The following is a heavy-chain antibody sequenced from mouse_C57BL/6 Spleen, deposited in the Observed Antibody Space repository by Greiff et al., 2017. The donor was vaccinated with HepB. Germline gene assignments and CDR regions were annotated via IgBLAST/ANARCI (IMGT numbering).Heavy chain of an antibody. J-gene: IGHJ4*01. CDR1: GYSFTGYY. CDR2: INPSTGGT. CDR3: ARRYMDY. V-gene: IGHV1-42*01. D-gene: IGHD1-1*01. Sequence: VQLQQSGPELVKPGASVKISCKASGYSFTGYYMNWVKQSPEKSLEWIGEINPSTGGTTYNQKFKAKATLTVDKSSSTAYMQLKSLTSEDSAVYYCARRYMDYWGQGTSVTVSS.